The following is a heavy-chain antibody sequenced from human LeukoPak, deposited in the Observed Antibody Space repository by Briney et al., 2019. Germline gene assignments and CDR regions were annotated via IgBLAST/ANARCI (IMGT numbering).Heavy chain of an antibody. CDR2: ITGGGERT. CDR1: GFTFSEYA. D-gene: IGHD5-24*01. V-gene: IGHV3-23*01. Sequence: GGSLRLSCAASGFTFSEYAMNWVRQAPGKGLEWVSHITGGGERTYFADSVKGRFTMSRDNSKNTLYLQMSSMRAEDTAVYYCEKDFVARNGVYDAFDVWGQGTMVSVS. J-gene: IGHJ3*01. CDR3: EKDFVARNGVYDAFDV.